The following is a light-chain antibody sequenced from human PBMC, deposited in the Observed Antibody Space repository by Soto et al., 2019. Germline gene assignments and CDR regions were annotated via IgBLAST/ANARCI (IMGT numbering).Light chain of an antibody. J-gene: IGLJ1*01. CDR1: RSDVGGYNY. CDR3: TSYTSSITYV. CDR2: EVT. V-gene: IGLV2-14*03. Sequence: QSALTQPASVSGSPGQSITISCTGTRSDVGGYNYVSWYQQHPGKAPKVMIYEVTYRPAGVSNRFSGSKSGNTAYLTISGLQAEDEADYYCTSYTSSITYVFGTGTKVIV.